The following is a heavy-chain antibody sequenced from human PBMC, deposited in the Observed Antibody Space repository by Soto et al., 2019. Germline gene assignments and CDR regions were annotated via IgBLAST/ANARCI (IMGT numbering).Heavy chain of an antibody. D-gene: IGHD6-19*01. CDR3: AHRQTSGWSSDAFDV. V-gene: IGHV2-5*02. Sequence: QITLKESGPPLVKPTQTLTVTCTFSGFSFSTSGVGVGWIRQPPGKALECLALIYWDDDKHYSPSLKRRPTITQDHYKNQVVLTMTDMDPVDTATYYCAHRQTSGWSSDAFDVWGQGTMVTVSS. CDR2: IYWDDDK. J-gene: IGHJ3*01. CDR1: GFSFSTSGVG.